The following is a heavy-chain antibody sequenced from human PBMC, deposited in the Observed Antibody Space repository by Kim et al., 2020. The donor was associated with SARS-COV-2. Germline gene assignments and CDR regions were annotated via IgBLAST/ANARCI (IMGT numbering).Heavy chain of an antibody. CDR3: ARWVAAAEGKWFDP. J-gene: IGHJ5*02. D-gene: IGHD6-13*01. Sequence: SPSFQGQVTISVDKSITTAYLQWSSLKASDTAMYYCARWVAAAEGKWFDPWGQGTLVTVSS. V-gene: IGHV5-51*01.